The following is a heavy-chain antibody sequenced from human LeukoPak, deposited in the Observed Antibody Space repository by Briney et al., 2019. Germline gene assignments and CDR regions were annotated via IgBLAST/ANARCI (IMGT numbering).Heavy chain of an antibody. D-gene: IGHD1-7*01. CDR1: GFTFSTYA. CDR2: ISGSRGST. CDR3: AKIRVIFNWNYAYYFDY. Sequence: GGSLRLSCAASGFTFSTYAMSWVRQAPGKGLEWVSAISGSRGSTYYTDSVKGRFTISRDNSKNTLYLQMNSLRAEDTAVYYCAKIRVIFNWNYAYYFDYWGQGSLVTVSS. J-gene: IGHJ4*02. V-gene: IGHV3-23*01.